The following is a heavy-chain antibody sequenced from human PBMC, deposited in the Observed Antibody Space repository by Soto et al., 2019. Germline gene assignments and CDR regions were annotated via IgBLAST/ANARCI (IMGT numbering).Heavy chain of an antibody. CDR1: GFTFSSYG. D-gene: IGHD3-10*01. CDR3: ANGGRYYGSGSYWRFLGYYGMDV. J-gene: IGHJ6*02. V-gene: IGHV3-30*18. Sequence: PGGSLRLSCAASGFTFSSYGMHWVRQAPGKGLEWVAVISYDGSNKYYADSVKGRFTISRDNSKNTLYLQMNSLRAEDTAVYYCANGGRYYGSGSYWRFLGYYGMDVWGQGTTVTVSS. CDR2: ISYDGSNK.